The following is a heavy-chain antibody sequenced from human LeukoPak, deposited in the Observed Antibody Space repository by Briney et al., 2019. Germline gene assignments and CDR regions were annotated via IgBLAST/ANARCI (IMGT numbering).Heavy chain of an antibody. D-gene: IGHD2-2*01. V-gene: IGHV4-34*01. Sequence: PSETLSLTCAVYGGSFSGYYWSWIRQPPGKGLEWIGEINHSGSTNYNPSLKSRVTISVDTSKNQFSLKLSSVTAADTAVYYCARRVVLAALGVDYWGQGTLVTVSS. CDR1: GGSFSGYY. CDR3: ARRVVLAALGVDY. CDR2: INHSGST. J-gene: IGHJ4*02.